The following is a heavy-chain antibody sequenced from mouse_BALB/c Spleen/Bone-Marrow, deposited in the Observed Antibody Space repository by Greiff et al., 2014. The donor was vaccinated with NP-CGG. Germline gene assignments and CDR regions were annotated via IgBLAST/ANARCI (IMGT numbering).Heavy chain of an antibody. CDR2: ISPGGGTT. CDR1: GFAFSSYD. Sequence: EVKLMESGGGLVKPGGSLKLSCAASGFAFSSYDMSWVRQTPEKRLEWVAYISPGGGTTYYSNTVKGRFTISRDNAKNTLYLQMSSLKSEDTAIYYCTRHGGYYPYYYAMDYWGQGTSVTVSS. V-gene: IGHV5-12-1*01. D-gene: IGHD2-3*01. CDR3: TRHGGYYPYYYAMDY. J-gene: IGHJ4*01.